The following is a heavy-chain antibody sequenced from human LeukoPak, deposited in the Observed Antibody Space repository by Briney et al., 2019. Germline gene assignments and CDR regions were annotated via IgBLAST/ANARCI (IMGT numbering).Heavy chain of an antibody. Sequence: KSGGSLRLSCAASGFTFSSYSMNWARQAPGKGLEWVSSISSSSSQIYYADSVKGRFTISRDNAKNSLYLQMNSLGAEDTAVYYCAKRDMTTVTKGYYYYYYMDVWGKGTTVTVSS. D-gene: IGHD4-11*01. CDR3: AKRDMTTVTKGYYYYYYMDV. V-gene: IGHV3-21*04. J-gene: IGHJ6*03. CDR1: GFTFSSYS. CDR2: ISSSSSQI.